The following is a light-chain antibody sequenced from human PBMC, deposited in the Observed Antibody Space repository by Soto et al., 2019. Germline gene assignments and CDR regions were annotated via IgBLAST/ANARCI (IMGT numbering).Light chain of an antibody. CDR3: SSYTSSSTHNYV. V-gene: IGLV2-14*01. Sequence: QSALTQPASVSGSPGQSITISCTGTSSDVGGYNYVSWYQQHPGKAPKLMIYEVSNRPSGVSNRFSGSKSGNTASLTISGRQAEDEADYYCSSYTSSSTHNYVFGTGTKLTVL. CDR2: EVS. J-gene: IGLJ1*01. CDR1: SSDVGGYNY.